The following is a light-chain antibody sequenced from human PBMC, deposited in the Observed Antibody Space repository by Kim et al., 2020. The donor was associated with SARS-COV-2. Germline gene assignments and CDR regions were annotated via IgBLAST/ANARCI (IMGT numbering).Light chain of an antibody. CDR2: VGTGGIVG. CDR3: GADHGSGSNFVV. J-gene: IGLJ2*01. V-gene: IGLV9-49*01. CDR1: SGYSNYK. Sequence: LTCTLSSGYSNYKVDWYQQRPGKGPRFVMRVGTGGIVGSKGDGIPDRFSVSGSGLNRYLTIKNIQEEDESDYHCGADHGSGSNFVVFGGGTQLTVL.